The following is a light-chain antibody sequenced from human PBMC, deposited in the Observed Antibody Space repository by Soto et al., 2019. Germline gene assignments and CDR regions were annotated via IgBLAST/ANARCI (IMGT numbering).Light chain of an antibody. V-gene: IGKV3-20*01. CDR2: GAS. Sequence: EIVLTQSPGTLSLSPGERATLSCRASQSVRSSYLAWYQQKPGQAPRLLIYGASSRATGIPDRFSGSGSGTDFTLTISRLELEDFAVYYCQQFGSSPRGTFGQGTKVEIK. CDR1: QSVRSSY. J-gene: IGKJ1*01. CDR3: QQFGSSPRGT.